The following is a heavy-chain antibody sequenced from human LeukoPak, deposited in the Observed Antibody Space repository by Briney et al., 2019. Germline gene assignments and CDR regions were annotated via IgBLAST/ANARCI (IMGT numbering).Heavy chain of an antibody. V-gene: IGHV3-30*02. D-gene: IGHD1/OR15-1a*01. J-gene: IGHJ4*02. Sequence: GGSLRPSGVASGFSFSNYGTHWFRHPQGKERKWVTFIQNDGSVEFYANSMKGRFTISRDNSKNTVYLQMSSLRTEDTAVYFCAQDIPIEQVPGLGPGYWGQGTLVTVSS. CDR1: GFSFSNYG. CDR3: AQDIPIEQVPGLGPGY. CDR2: IQNDGSVE.